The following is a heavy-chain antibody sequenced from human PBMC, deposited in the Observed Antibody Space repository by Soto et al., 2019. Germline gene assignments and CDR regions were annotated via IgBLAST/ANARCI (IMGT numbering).Heavy chain of an antibody. V-gene: IGHV4-61*01. CDR3: ARVRSNLFDY. CDR2: IYYSGPS. J-gene: IGHJ4*02. Sequence: SETLSLTCTVSGGSVSRDSNFWSWIRQPPGKGLEWIGYIYYSGPSRYNPSLKSQVIISVDTSKNQFSLKLSSVTAADTAVYLCARVRSNLFDYWGQGTLVTVSS. D-gene: IGHD3-3*01. CDR1: GGSVSRDSNF.